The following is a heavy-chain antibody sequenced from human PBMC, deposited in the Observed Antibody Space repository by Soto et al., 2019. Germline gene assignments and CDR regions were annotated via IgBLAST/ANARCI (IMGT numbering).Heavy chain of an antibody. Sequence: QVQLQESGPGLVKPSQTLSLTCTVSGGSISSGGYYWSWIRQHPGKGLEWIGYIYYSGSTYYNPSLKSRVTIAVDTSKNQFSLKLSSVTAADTAVYYCARVWNYDTDYGMDVWGQGTTVTVSS. J-gene: IGHJ6*02. CDR3: ARVWNYDTDYGMDV. CDR1: GGSISSGGYY. CDR2: IYYSGST. D-gene: IGHD1-7*01. V-gene: IGHV4-31*03.